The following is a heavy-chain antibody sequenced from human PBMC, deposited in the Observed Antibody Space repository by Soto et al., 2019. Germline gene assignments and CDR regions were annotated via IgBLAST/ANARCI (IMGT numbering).Heavy chain of an antibody. D-gene: IGHD2-2*01. V-gene: IGHV3-7*01. CDR1: GFSLSDYW. CDR3: ARAVAGASSY. Sequence: GGSLRLSCAASGFSLSDYWMSWVRQAPGKGLEWVANINQDGSVKYYVDSVKGRFTISRDNAKNSLYLQMNSLTAEDTAVYYCARAVAGASSYWGQGTVVTVS. CDR2: INQDGSVK. J-gene: IGHJ4*02.